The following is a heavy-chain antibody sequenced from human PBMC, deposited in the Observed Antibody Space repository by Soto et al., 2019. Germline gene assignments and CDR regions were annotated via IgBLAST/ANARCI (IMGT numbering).Heavy chain of an antibody. CDR1: GFTFSSFS. CDR3: VRDPDSLDY. V-gene: IGHV3-48*01. CDR2: ISRSSVI. Sequence: EVQLVESGGGLVQPGGSLRLSCAASGFTFSSFSMNWVRQALGTGLEWVAYISRSSVIHYADSVKGRFTISRDNVKNSLYLQMNSLSVEDTAVYYCVRDPDSLDYWGQGTLVTVSS. J-gene: IGHJ4*02.